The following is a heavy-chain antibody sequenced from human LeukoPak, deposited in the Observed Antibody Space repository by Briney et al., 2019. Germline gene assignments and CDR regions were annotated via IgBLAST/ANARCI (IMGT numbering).Heavy chain of an antibody. CDR3: ARLHDGYRYGADY. D-gene: IGHD5-18*01. CDR2: IYYSGST. V-gene: IGHV4-59*08. J-gene: IGHJ4*02. Sequence: SETLSLTCTVSGGSISSYYWSWIRQPPGKGLVWIGYIYYSGSTNYNPSLKSRVTISVDTSKNQFSLKLRPVTAADTAVYYCARLHDGYRYGADYWGQGTLVTAS. CDR1: GGSISSYY.